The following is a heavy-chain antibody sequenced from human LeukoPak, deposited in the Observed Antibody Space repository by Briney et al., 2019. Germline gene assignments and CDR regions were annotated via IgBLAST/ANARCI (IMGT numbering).Heavy chain of an antibody. V-gene: IGHV4-39*07. CDR2: IYYSGST. Sequence: SETLSLTCTVSGGTISSRRYYWGWLRQPPGKGLEWIGSIYYSGSTYYDPSLKSRITISVNRSNNQFSLKVSSVTAAETAVCYCARRWNDRLYNWFVPWGQGTLVTVSS. J-gene: IGHJ5*02. CDR3: ARRWNDRLYNWFVP. D-gene: IGHD1-1*01. CDR1: GGTISSRRYY.